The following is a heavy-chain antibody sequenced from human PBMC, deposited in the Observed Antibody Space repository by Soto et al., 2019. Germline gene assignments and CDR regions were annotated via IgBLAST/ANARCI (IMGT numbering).Heavy chain of an antibody. CDR3: ALAYYDSSGYYKPIDY. CDR2: TRNKANSYTT. D-gene: IGHD3-22*01. Sequence: GGSLRLSCAASGFTFSDHYMDWVRQAPGKGLEWVGRTRNKANSYTTEYAASVKGRFTISRDDSKNSLYLQMNSLKTEDTAVYYCALAYYDSSGYYKPIDYWGQGTLVTVSS. J-gene: IGHJ4*02. CDR1: GFTFSDHY. V-gene: IGHV3-72*01.